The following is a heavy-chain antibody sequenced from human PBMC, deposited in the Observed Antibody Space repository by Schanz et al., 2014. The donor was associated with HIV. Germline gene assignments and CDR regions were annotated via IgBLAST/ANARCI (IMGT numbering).Heavy chain of an antibody. V-gene: IGHV3-30*18. D-gene: IGHD2-8*01. CDR1: GGTFSAHA. Sequence: QVQLVESGGGMVLPGTSLRLSCAASGGTFSAHAFHWVRQAPGRGLEWVALISHDGSNKYYADSVKGRFTVSRDNSKNRVFLQMNSLRAEDTAVYYCANSGYCTSGICYTRGTGMDVWGQGTTVTVSS. CDR2: ISHDGSNK. J-gene: IGHJ6*02. CDR3: ANSGYCTSGICYTRGTGMDV.